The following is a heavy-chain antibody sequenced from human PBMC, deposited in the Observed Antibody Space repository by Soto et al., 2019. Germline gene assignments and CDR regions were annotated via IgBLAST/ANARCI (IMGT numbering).Heavy chain of an antibody. Sequence: QVQLQESGPGLVKPSETLSLTCTVSGGSVSSGSYYWSWIRQPPGKGLEWIGYIYYSGSTNYNPSPKGRVTLSVDTAKNQSSLKLSSVTAADTAVYYCARPLYSYGPMDVWGQGTTVTVSS. J-gene: IGHJ6*02. CDR2: IYYSGST. V-gene: IGHV4-61*01. D-gene: IGHD5-18*01. CDR3: ARPLYSYGPMDV. CDR1: GGSVSSGSYY.